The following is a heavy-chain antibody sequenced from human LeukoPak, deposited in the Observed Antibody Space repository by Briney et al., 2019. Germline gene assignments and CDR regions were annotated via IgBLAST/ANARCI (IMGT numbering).Heavy chain of an antibody. Sequence: GGSLRLSCAASGFTFTTFGIHWVGQAPGKGLEWVAAISPDGNLEYYTDSVKGRFTISRDNSNTIIYLQMSSLRGEDSALYYCAKINNNDDYWGQGTLVTVSS. CDR3: AKINNNDDY. V-gene: IGHV3-30*18. D-gene: IGHD1/OR15-1a*01. CDR1: GFTFTTFG. CDR2: ISPDGNLE. J-gene: IGHJ4*02.